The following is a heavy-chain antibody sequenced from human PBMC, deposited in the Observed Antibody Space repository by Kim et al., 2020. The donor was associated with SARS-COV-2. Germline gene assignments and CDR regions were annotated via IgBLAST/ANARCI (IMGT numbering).Heavy chain of an antibody. CDR1: GFTFSSYG. CDR3: AREAGGGNCIDY. J-gene: IGHJ4*02. Sequence: GGSLRLSCAASGFTFSSYGMHWVRQAPGKGLEWVAVIWYDGSNKYYADSVKGRFTISRDNSKNTLYLQMNSLRAEDTAVYYCAREAGGGNCIDYWGQGTLVTVSS. CDR2: IWYDGSNK. D-gene: IGHD2-15*01. V-gene: IGHV3-33*08.